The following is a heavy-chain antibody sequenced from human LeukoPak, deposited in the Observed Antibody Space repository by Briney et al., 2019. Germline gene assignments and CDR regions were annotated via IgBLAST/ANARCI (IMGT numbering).Heavy chain of an antibody. D-gene: IGHD5-18*01. Sequence: GGTLRLSCAASGFTFSRNGMTWVRQAPGKGLEWVSRINRDGSSTSYADSVKGRFTISRDNAKNTLYLQMNSLRAEDTAVYYCTRGGGYSYGSFDYWGQGTLVTISS. V-gene: IGHV3-74*01. CDR2: INRDGSST. J-gene: IGHJ4*02. CDR3: TRGGGYSYGSFDY. CDR1: GFTFSRNG.